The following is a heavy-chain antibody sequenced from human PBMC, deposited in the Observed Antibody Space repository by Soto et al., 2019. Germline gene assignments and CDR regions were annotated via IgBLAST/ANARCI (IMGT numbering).Heavy chain of an antibody. CDR1: GGSISSYY. CDR2: IYYSGST. V-gene: IGHV4-59*08. Sequence: SETLSLTCTVSGGSISSYYWTWIRQPPGKGLEWIGYIYYSGSTNYNPSLKSRVTISVATSKTQFSLKLSSVTAADTAVYYCARLDRYYQYIDFCGKGTSVTRFS. CDR3: ARLDRYYQYIDF. J-gene: IGHJ6*04. D-gene: IGHD3-10*01.